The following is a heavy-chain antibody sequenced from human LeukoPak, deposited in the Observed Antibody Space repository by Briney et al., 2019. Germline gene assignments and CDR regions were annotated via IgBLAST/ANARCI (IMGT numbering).Heavy chain of an antibody. D-gene: IGHD3-10*01. J-gene: IGHJ6*02. CDR2: ISSSSSYI. V-gene: IGHV3-21*01. CDR3: ARATWFGELTPTNYYYYYGMDV. Sequence: GGSLRLSCAASGFTFSSYSMNWVRQAPGKGLEWVSSISSSSSYIYYADSVEGRFTISRDNAKNSLYLQMNSLRAEDTAVYYCARATWFGELTPTNYYYYYGMDVWGQGTTVTVSS. CDR1: GFTFSSYS.